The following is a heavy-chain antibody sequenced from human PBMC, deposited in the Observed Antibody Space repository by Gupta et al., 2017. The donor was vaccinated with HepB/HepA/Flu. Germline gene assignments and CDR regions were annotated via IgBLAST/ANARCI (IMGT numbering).Heavy chain of an antibody. CDR1: GFSFSAYA. V-gene: IGHV3-23*01. CDR2: ISGAGGST. Sequence: EVHLLESGGGLVQPGGSLRLSCAASGFSFSAYAMTWVRQAPGKGLEWVSAISGAGGSTYYADSVKGRFTISRDNSKNTLFLQMTSLRAEDTAIYYCPKTGSISWSHLYFDYWGQGTLVTVSS. J-gene: IGHJ4*02. CDR3: PKTGSISWSHLYFDY. D-gene: IGHD6-19*01.